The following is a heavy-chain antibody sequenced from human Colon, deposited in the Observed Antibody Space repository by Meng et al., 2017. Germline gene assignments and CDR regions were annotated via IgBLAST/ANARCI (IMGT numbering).Heavy chain of an antibody. CDR3: ARARTTHIVVDGFDI. J-gene: IGHJ3*02. Sequence: SETLSLTCSVSGDSISNSYWSWIRQPPGKGLQWIGYIHSSGSTNYSPSLKSRATMSVDTPKNQFSLKLRSVSAADTAVYYCARARTTHIVVDGFDIWGQGTMVTVSS. CDR1: GDSISNSY. D-gene: IGHD2-15*01. CDR2: IHSSGST. V-gene: IGHV4-59*01.